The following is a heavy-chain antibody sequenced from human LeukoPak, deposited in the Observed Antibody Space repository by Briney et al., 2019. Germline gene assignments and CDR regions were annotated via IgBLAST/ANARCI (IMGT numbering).Heavy chain of an antibody. J-gene: IGHJ4*02. CDR2: ISGSGGST. Sequence: GGSLRLSCAASGFTFSSYAMSWVRQAPGKGLEWVSAISGSGGSTYYADSVKGRFTISRDNSKNTLSLQMNSLRAEDTAVYYCANDPLTDYGDYLDYWGQGTLVTVSS. CDR1: GFTFSSYA. D-gene: IGHD4-17*01. V-gene: IGHV3-23*01. CDR3: ANDPLTDYGDYLDY.